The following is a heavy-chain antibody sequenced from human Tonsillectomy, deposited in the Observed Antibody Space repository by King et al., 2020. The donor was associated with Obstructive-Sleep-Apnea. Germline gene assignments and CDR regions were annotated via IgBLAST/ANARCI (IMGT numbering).Heavy chain of an antibody. D-gene: IGHD3-22*01. CDR3: AREDYYDSSGSERGGY. V-gene: IGHV3-48*04. CDR1: GFTFSSYS. J-gene: IGHJ4*02. Sequence: VQLVESGGGLVQPGGSLRLSCAASGFTFSSYSMNWVRQAPGKGLGWVSYISSSSDTISYADSVKGRFTISKDNAKNSLYLKMNSLRAEATAVYYCAREDYYDSSGSERGGYWGQGTPVTVSS. CDR2: ISSSSDTI.